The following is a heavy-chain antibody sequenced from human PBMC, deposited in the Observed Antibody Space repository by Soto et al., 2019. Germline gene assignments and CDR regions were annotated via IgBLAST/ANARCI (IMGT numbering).Heavy chain of an antibody. CDR3: TRDGRGLGRLSLFEY. J-gene: IGHJ4*02. Sequence: GGSLRLSCAASGFNVNSDYMNWVRRTPGKGLEWVASIYSGETTYYADSVRGRFTISSDKSKNTLYFQLSSLRIEDTAVYYCTRDGRGLGRLSLFEYWGQGVLVTVSS. V-gene: IGHV3-53*01. CDR1: GFNVNSDY. CDR2: IYSGETT. D-gene: IGHD2-21*02.